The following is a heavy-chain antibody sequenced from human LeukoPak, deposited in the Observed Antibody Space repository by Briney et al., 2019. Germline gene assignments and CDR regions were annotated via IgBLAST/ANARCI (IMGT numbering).Heavy chain of an antibody. V-gene: IGHV1-8*01. J-gene: IGHJ4*02. CDR2: MNPKTGKT. Sequence: ASVKVSCKTSGYTFSSYEINWVRQAAGRGLEWVGWMNPKTGKTAYARNLQGGGTITRDTSISTAYMDLSALRSEDTAVYYCARIRPVTTGLKGYYFDYWGQGTLVTVSS. CDR3: ARIRPVTTGLKGYYFDY. CDR1: GYTFSSYE. D-gene: IGHD1-1*01.